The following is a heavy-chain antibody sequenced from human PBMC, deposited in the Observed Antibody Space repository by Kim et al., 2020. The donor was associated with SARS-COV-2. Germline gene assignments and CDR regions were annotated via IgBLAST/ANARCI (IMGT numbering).Heavy chain of an antibody. CDR3: ARPTFHYCGSGSYGDYYYYGSYV. CDR2: IYYSGST. J-gene: IGHJ6*02. D-gene: IGHD3-10*01. V-gene: IGHV4-39*01. CDR1: GGSISSSRYY. Sequence: SETLSLTCTVSGGSISSSRYYWGWIRQPPGKGLEWIGRIYYSGSTYYNPSLKSRVTISVDTSKNQFSLRLGSVTAADTAVYYCARPTFHYCGSGSYGDYYYYGSYVWCQGATVTVSS.